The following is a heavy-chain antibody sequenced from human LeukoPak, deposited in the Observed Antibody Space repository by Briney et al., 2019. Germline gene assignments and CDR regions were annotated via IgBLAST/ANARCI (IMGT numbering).Heavy chain of an antibody. CDR2: VAPKSGAT. J-gene: IGHJ4*02. D-gene: IGHD1-26*01. V-gene: IGHV1-2*02. CDR3: ARVSHSGSSWGYLDS. Sequence: ASVKVSCKTSGYSFTDYFTHWVRQAPGEGLEWRGWVAPKSGATNYAQKFQGTVTMTRDTSISTAYMELSRLTSDDTAVYYCARVSHSGSSWGYLDSWGQGTLVTVSS. CDR1: GYSFTDYF.